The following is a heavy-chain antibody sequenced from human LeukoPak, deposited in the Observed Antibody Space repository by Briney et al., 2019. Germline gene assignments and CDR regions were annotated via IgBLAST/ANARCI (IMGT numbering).Heavy chain of an antibody. Sequence: SETLSLTCTVSIDSMFGYFWSWIRQPPGKGLEWIGYILYSGSTNYNPSLKSRVTISIDTSKNQFSLKLSSVTAADTAVYYCARQLMIDYYYYYYYMDVWGRGTTVTISS. CDR1: IDSMFGYF. J-gene: IGHJ6*03. D-gene: IGHD3-22*01. CDR2: ILYSGST. CDR3: ARQLMIDYYYYYYYMDV. V-gene: IGHV4-59*08.